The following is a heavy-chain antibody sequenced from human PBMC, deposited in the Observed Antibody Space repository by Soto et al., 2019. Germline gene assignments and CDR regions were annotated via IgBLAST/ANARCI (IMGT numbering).Heavy chain of an antibody. CDR3: VSGLRSYGYFDY. J-gene: IGHJ4*02. CDR2: IYSGGST. V-gene: IGHV3-66*01. Sequence: EVQLVESGGGLAQPGGSLRLSCAASGFSVSSNYMTWVRQTPGKGLEWVSVIYSGGSTYYADSVKGRFTISRDNSKNTLDLQMNSLRVEDTAVYYCVSGLRSYGYFDYWGQGTLVTVSS. CDR1: GFSVSSNY. D-gene: IGHD5-18*01.